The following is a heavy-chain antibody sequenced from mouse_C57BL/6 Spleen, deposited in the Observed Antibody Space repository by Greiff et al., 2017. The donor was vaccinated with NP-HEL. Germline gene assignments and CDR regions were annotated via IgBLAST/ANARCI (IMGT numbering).Heavy chain of an antibody. CDR3: ARQDTTVVAPFAY. D-gene: IGHD1-1*01. CDR2: IDPSDSYT. J-gene: IGHJ3*01. CDR1: GYTFTEYT. Sequence: QVQLQQSGAELVKPGASVKLSCKASGYTFTEYTIHWVKQRSGQGLEWIGEIDPSDSYTNYNQKFKGKSTLTVDKSSSTAYMQLSSLTSEDSAVYYCARQDTTVVAPFAYWGQGTLVTVSA. V-gene: IGHV1-69*01.